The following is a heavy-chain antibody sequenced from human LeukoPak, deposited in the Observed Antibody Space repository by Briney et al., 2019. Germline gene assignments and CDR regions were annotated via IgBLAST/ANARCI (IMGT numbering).Heavy chain of an antibody. CDR1: AGSINSSIDY. CDR3: ARLKRVVVAGVGNWFDP. Sequence: SETLSLTCTVSAGSINSSIDYWAWIRQPPGKGLEWFGSVYYTGSTYYNPSLKSRVTISADTSKDHFSLILTSVTAADTAIYYCARLKRVVVAGVGNWFDPWGQGTLVTVSS. J-gene: IGHJ5*02. D-gene: IGHD2-15*01. V-gene: IGHV4-39*02. CDR2: VYYTGST.